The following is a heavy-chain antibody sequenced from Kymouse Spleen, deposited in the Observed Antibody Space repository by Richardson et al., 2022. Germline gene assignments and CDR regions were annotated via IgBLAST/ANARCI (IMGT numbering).Heavy chain of an antibody. CDR1: GFTFSSYS. D-gene: IGHD2-2*02. J-gene: IGHJ6*02. V-gene: IGHV3-21*03. CDR2: ISSSSSYI. Sequence: EVQLVESGGGLVKPGGSLRLSCAASGFTFSSYSMNWVRQAPGKGLEWVSSISSSSSYIYYADSVKGRFTISRDNAKNSLYLQMNSLRAEDTAVYYCARDCSSTSCYRDYYYYGMDVWGQGTTVTVSS. CDR3: ARDCSSTSCYRDYYYYGMDV.